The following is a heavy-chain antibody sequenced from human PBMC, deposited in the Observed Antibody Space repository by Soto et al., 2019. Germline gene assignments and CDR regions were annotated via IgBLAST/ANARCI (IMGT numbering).Heavy chain of an antibody. Sequence: GGSLRLSCAASGFTFSSYAMSLVRQAPGKGLEWVSAISGSGGSTYYADSVKGRFTISRDNSKNTLYLQMNSLRAEDTAVYYCAKGHCSGGSCYDDYWGQGTLVTVSS. V-gene: IGHV3-23*01. CDR1: GFTFSSYA. CDR3: AKGHCSGGSCYDDY. D-gene: IGHD2-15*01. J-gene: IGHJ4*02. CDR2: ISGSGGST.